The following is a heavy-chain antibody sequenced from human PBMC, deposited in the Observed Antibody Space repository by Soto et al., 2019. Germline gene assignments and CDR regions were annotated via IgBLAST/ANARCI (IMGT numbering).Heavy chain of an antibody. CDR1: DDSITNDY. V-gene: IGHV4-59*01. D-gene: IGHD6-19*01. J-gene: IGHJ4*02. CDR2: VRYGGTT. CDR3: AKGAGWYQH. Sequence: SETLSLTCFVSDDSITNDYWSWLRQPPGKGLEWIAYVRYGGTTNYSPSLKSRVTISMDTSKNQFSLQLTSVTTADTAVYYCAKGAGWYQHWGQGTLVTVSS.